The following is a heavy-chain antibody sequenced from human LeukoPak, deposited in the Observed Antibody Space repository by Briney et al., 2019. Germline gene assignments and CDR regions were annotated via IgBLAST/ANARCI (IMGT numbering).Heavy chain of an antibody. CDR2: LYYDGRT. CDR3: ARTGYCSSTSCLNWFDP. Sequence: PSETLSLTCTVFGDSVSSSNYYWAWFRQPPGKGLDWIGSLYYDGRTYYSPSLESRVTVSVDTSKNQFALKLTSVTAADTAVYYCARTGYCSSTSCLNWFDPWGQGTLVTVSS. V-gene: IGHV4-39*01. D-gene: IGHD2-2*01. CDR1: GDSVSSSNYY. J-gene: IGHJ5*02.